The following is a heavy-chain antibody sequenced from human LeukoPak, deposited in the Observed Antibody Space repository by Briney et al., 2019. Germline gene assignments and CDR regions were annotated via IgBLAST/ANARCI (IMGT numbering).Heavy chain of an antibody. J-gene: IGHJ6*02. V-gene: IGHV3-48*03. D-gene: IGHD6-6*01. Sequence: PGGSLRLSCAASRFTFSSYEMNWVRRVPGKGLESVAYISSSGSITYYADSVKGRFTISRDNANNSLSLLMNSLRAEDTAVYYCARDKASPFTYYGMDVWGQGTTVTVSS. CDR1: RFTFSSYE. CDR2: ISSSGSIT. CDR3: ARDKASPFTYYGMDV.